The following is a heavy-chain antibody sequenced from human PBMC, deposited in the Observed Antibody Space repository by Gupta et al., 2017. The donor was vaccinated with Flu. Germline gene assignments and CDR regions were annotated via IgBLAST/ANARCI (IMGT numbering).Heavy chain of an antibody. D-gene: IGHD1-14*01. V-gene: IGHV4-59*08. CDR3: ARLKVPSSYLYNI. J-gene: IGHJ4*02. Sequence: QVQLQESGPGLVKPSETLSLTCAVSGGAISSDYWSWVRQPPVKGLEWIGYIYYNGNTNYDPSLKSRVTISINTSKNQFSLSLTSVTAADTAGYYCARLKVPSSYLYNIWGQGTLVTVSS. CDR2: IYYNGNT. CDR1: GGAISSDY.